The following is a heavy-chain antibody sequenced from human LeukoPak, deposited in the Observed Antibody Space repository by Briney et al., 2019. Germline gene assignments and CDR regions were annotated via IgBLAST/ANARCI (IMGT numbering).Heavy chain of an antibody. Sequence: PSQTLSLTCTVSGGSISSGDYYWSWIRQPPGKGLEWIGYIYYSGSTYYNPSLKSRVTISVDTSKNQFSLKLSSVTAADTAVYYCARVSLYYYDSSGYYSDAFDIWGQGTMVTVSS. CDR1: GGSISSGDYY. CDR2: IYYSGST. D-gene: IGHD3-22*01. J-gene: IGHJ3*02. CDR3: ARVSLYYYDSSGYYSDAFDI. V-gene: IGHV4-30-4*08.